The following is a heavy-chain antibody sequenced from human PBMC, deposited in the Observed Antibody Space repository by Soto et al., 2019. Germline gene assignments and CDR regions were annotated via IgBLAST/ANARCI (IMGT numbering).Heavy chain of an antibody. Sequence: GGSLRLSCAASGFTFSSYSMNWVRQAPGKGLVWVSSISSSSSYIYYADSVKGRFTISRDNAKNSLYLQMNSLRAEDTAVYYCARASVEYYDSSGYSYYFDYWGQGTLVTGSS. CDR1: GFTFSSYS. J-gene: IGHJ4*02. V-gene: IGHV3-21*01. D-gene: IGHD3-22*01. CDR3: ARASVEYYDSSGYSYYFDY. CDR2: ISSSSSYI.